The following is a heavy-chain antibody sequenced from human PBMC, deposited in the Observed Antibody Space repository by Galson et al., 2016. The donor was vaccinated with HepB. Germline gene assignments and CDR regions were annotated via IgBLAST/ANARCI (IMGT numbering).Heavy chain of an antibody. J-gene: IGHJ6*02. V-gene: IGHV4-59*01. Sequence: ETLSLTCSVSGASISGYYLSWIRQPPGKGLEWIGYIYYSGRTNYNPSLKSRVTISADTSKNQFSLKLSSVTAADTAVYYCARDDSGGWYGFHYGMDVWGQGTTVTVSS. CDR1: GASISGYY. CDR2: IYYSGRT. D-gene: IGHD6-19*01. CDR3: ARDDSGGWYGFHYGMDV.